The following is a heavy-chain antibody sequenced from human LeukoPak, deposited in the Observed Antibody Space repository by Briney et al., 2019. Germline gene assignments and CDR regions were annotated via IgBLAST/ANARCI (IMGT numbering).Heavy chain of an antibody. CDR1: GFTFSSYS. J-gene: IGHJ4*02. Sequence: GESLRLSCAASGFTFSSYSMNWVRLAPGKGLEWVSSICSSSYIYYADSVKGRFTISRDNAKYSLYLQMNSLRAEDTAVYYCARAKIGDYYDSSGYYYFDYWGQGPLVTVSS. V-gene: IGHV3-21*01. CDR2: ICSSSYI. D-gene: IGHD3-22*01. CDR3: ARAKIGDYYDSSGYYYFDY.